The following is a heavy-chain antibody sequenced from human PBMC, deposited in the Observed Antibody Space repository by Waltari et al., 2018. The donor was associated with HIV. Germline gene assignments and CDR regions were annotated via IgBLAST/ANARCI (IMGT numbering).Heavy chain of an antibody. CDR3: ARAPTLYSSSPTVPYYYGMDV. D-gene: IGHD6-13*01. CDR2: IGTAGDT. J-gene: IGHJ6*02. V-gene: IGHV3-13*04. Sequence: WVSAIGTAGDTYYPGSVKGRFTISRENAKNSLYLQMNSLRAGDTAVYYCARAPTLYSSSPTVPYYYGMDVWGQGTTVTVSS.